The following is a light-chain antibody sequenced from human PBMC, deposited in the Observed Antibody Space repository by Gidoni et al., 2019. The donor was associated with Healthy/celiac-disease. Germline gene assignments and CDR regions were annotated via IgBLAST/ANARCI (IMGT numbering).Light chain of an antibody. CDR2: WAS. Sequence: DIVMNQSPDSLAVSLGERATINCKSSQSDLYSSNNKSYLAWYQQKPGQPPKLLIYWASTRESGVPDRFSGSGSGTDFTLTISSLQAEDVAVYYCQQYYSTPWTFGQGTKVEIK. V-gene: IGKV4-1*01. J-gene: IGKJ1*01. CDR3: QQYYSTPWT. CDR1: QSDLYSSNNKSY.